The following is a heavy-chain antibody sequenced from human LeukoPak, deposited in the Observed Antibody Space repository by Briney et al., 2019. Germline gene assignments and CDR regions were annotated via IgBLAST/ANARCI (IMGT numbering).Heavy chain of an antibody. CDR1: GFTFSSYW. J-gene: IGHJ3*02. D-gene: IGHD3-16*01. V-gene: IGHV3-53*01. CDR2: IYSGGST. CDR3: ARDQGGDAFDI. Sequence: PGGSLRLSCAASGFTFSSYWMSWVRQAPGKGLEWVSVIYSGGSTYYADSVKGRFTISRDNSKNTLYLQMNSLRAEDTAVYYCARDQGGDAFDIWGQGTMVTVSP.